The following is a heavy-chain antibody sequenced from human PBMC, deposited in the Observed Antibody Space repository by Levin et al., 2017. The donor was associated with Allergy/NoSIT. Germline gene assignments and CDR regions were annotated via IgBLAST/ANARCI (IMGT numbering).Heavy chain of an antibody. CDR1: GFTFSSYD. CDR2: ISAGGDTT. V-gene: IGHV3-23*01. J-gene: IGHJ4*02. Sequence: GGSLRLSCAAFGFTFSSYDMTWVRQAPGKGLEWVSAISAGGDTTYYAESVRGRFTISRDNSKFTVYLQMNSLRAEDTAVYYCAKRQDSGGIHDTSGHNLCWGRGTLVTVSS. CDR3: AKRQDSGGIHDTSGHNLC. D-gene: IGHD3-22*01.